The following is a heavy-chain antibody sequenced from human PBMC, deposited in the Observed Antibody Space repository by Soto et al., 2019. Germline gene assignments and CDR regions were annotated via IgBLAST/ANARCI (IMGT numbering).Heavy chain of an antibody. CDR3: ARVAGRGWAPFGL. V-gene: IGHV1-18*01. CDR1: GYTFTSYG. J-gene: IGHJ5*02. D-gene: IGHD6-19*01. CDR2: ISAYNGNT. Sequence: QVQLVQSGAEVKKPGASVKVSCKASGYTFTSYGISWVRQAPGQGLEWMGWISAYNGNTNYAQKLQGRVTMTKDAATGTAYMDLRRVRFDDTAVYYCARVAGRGWAPFGLLSQGTLVTVSS.